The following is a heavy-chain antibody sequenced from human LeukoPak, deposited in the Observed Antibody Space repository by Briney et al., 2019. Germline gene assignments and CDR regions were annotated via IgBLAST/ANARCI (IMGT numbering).Heavy chain of an antibody. CDR3: ARVGPTVTPNDY. V-gene: IGHV4-38-2*01. Sequence: SETLSLTCAVSGYSISSGYYWGWVRQPPGKGLEWIGSIYHSGSTYYNPSLRSRVTISLDTSKNQFSLKLSSVTAADTAVYFCARVGPTVTPNDYWGQGTLVTVSP. J-gene: IGHJ4*02. CDR1: GYSISSGYY. CDR2: IYHSGST. D-gene: IGHD4-17*01.